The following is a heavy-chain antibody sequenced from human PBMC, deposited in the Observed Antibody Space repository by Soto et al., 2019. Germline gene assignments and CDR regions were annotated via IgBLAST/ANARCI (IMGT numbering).Heavy chain of an antibody. CDR2: IIPIFGTA. CDR1: GGTFSSYA. CDR3: ARAGADTAMVTPYYFDY. D-gene: IGHD5-18*01. J-gene: IGHJ4*02. V-gene: IGHV1-69*01. Sequence: QVQLVQSGAEVKKPGSSVKVSCKASGGTFSSYAISWVRQAPGQGLEWMGGIIPIFGTANYAQKFQGRVTITADESTSTAYMEPSSLRSEDTAVYYCARAGADTAMVTPYYFDYWGQGTLVTVSS.